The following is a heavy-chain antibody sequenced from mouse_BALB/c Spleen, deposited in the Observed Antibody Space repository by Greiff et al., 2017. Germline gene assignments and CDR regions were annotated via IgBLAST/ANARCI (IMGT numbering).Heavy chain of an antibody. J-gene: IGHJ2*01. Sequence: EVQVVESGGGLVQPGGSLRLSCATSGFTFTAYYMSWVRQPPGKALEWLGFIRNKANGYTTEYSASVKGRFTISRDNSQSILYLQMNTLRAEDSATYYCARVNYYGSNYFDYWGQGTTLTVSS. CDR2: IRNKANGYTT. CDR3: ARVNYYGSNYFDY. D-gene: IGHD1-1*01. V-gene: IGHV7-3*02. CDR1: GFTFTAYY.